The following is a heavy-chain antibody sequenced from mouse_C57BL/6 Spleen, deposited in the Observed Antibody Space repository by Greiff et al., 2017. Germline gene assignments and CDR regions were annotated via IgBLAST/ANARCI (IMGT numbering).Heavy chain of an antibody. CDR1: GYTFTSYW. CDR3: ASLRGVATKAMEY. J-gene: IGHJ4*01. D-gene: IGHD1-1*01. Sequence: QVQLQQPGAELVKPGASVKLSCKASGYTFTSYWMNWVKQRPGQGLEWIGMIHPNSGSTNYNEKFKSKATLTVDKSSSTAYMQLSSLTSEDSAVYYGASLRGVATKAMEYWGQRTSVTVSS. CDR2: IHPNSGST. V-gene: IGHV1-64*01.